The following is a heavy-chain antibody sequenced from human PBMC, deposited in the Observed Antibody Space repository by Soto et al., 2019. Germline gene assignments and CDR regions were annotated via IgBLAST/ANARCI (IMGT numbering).Heavy chain of an antibody. V-gene: IGHV4-34*01. D-gene: IGHD3-10*01. CDR3: ARSRGGDGTRLPFDY. J-gene: IGHJ4*02. Sequence: SETLSLTCAVYGGSFSGYYWSWIRQPPGKGLEWIGEINHSGSTNYNPSLKSRVTISVDTSKNQFSLKLSSVTAADTAVYYCARSRGGDGTRLPFDYWGQGTLVTVSS. CDR1: GGSFSGYY. CDR2: INHSGST.